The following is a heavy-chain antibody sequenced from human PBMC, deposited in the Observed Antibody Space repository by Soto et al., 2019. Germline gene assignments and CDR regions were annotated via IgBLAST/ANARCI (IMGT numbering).Heavy chain of an antibody. V-gene: IGHV1-69*06. D-gene: IGHD3-3*01. CDR2: LIPMFGTG. CDR1: GDSPDTFNSYV. Sequence: QVQLVQSGAEVKKPGSSVKVSCTASGDSPDTFNSYVFSWVRQAPGQGLEWMGGLIPMFGTGDYAQKFQGRVRITADKSTNTAYMELRSLRSEDTAVYYCASRPTIFGVHNSHDGNPLDVWGLGTAVTVSS. CDR3: ASRPTIFGVHNSHDGNPLDV. J-gene: IGHJ6*02.